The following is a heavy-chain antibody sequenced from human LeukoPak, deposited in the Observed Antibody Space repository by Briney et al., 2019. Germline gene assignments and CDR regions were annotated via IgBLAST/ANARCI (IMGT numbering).Heavy chain of an antibody. CDR2: IRYDGSDK. D-gene: IGHD1/OR15-1a*01. CDR1: GFIFTDYG. Sequence: GGSLRLSCAASGFIFTDYGMHWVRQAPGKGLEWLTFIRYDGSDKYYADSVKGRFTISRDNSKNTLYLQMNSLTSEDTAVYYCAKEGTASKSSDLNHWGQGILVTVSS. V-gene: IGHV3-30*02. J-gene: IGHJ5*02. CDR3: AKEGTASKSSDLNH.